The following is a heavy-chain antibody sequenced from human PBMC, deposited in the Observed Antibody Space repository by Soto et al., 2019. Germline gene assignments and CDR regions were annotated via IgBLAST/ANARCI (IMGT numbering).Heavy chain of an antibody. J-gene: IGHJ6*02. CDR2: FYYSEST. V-gene: IGHV4-39*01. D-gene: IGHD2-2*01. CDR3: ARLGGYCSSTSCYGYYGMDV. CDR1: GGYISSRPYS. Sequence: SDTLSLTFNVTGGYISSRPYSWGWIRHPPREGLEWIGTFYYSESTYYNPSPESRVTISVDTSKNQFSLKVSSVTVADTAVYYCARLGGYCSSTSCYGYYGMDVWGQGTTVS.